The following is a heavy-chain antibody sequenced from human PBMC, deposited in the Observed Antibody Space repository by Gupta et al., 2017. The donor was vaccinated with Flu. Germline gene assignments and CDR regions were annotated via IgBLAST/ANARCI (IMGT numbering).Heavy chain of an antibody. Sequence: WFRQAPGKGLEWVGFIRSRAYGGTTEYAASVKGRFTISRDDSKGIAYLQMNSLETEDTAVYNCARDPYYFEYWGQGTLGHRLL. J-gene: IGHJ4*02. CDR2: IRSRAYGGTT. D-gene: IGHD3-16*01. V-gene: IGHV3-49*03. CDR3: ARDPYYFEY.